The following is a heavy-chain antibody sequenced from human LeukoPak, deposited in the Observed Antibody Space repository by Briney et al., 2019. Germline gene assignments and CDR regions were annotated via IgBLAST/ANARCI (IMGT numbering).Heavy chain of an antibody. D-gene: IGHD6-13*01. CDR3: ARVSTRIAAAGLNY. CDR2: INPNSGGT. CDR1: GYTFTGYY. V-gene: IGHV1-2*06. J-gene: IGHJ4*02. Sequence: ASVKVSCKASGYTFTGYYMHWVRQAPGQGLEWMGRINPNSGGTNYAQKFQGRVTITRDTSISTAYMELSRLRSDDTAVYYCARVSTRIAAAGLNYWGQGTLVTVSS.